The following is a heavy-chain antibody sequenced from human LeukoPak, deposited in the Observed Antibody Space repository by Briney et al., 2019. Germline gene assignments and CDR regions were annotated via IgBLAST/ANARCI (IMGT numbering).Heavy chain of an antibody. CDR2: IYYSGST. CDR1: GGSISSYY. V-gene: IGHV4-59*01. D-gene: IGHD3-22*01. J-gene: IGHJ4*02. CDR3: ARYYYDSSGYYYDY. Sequence: SETLSLTCTVSGGSISSYYWSWIRQPPGKGLEWIGYIYYSGSTNYNPSLKSRFTISVDTSKNQFSLKLNSVTAADTAVYYCARYYYDSSGYYYDYWGQGTLVTVSS.